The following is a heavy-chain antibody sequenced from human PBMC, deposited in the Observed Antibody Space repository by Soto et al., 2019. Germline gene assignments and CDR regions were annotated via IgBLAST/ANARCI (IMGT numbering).Heavy chain of an antibody. V-gene: IGHV3-23*01. D-gene: IGHD5-18*01. CDR3: AKGRGYSYGRLDY. J-gene: IGHJ4*02. CDR2: ISNSGSSS. Sequence: GGSLRLSCTASGFTFSRYAMSWVRQAPGKGLEWVSTISNSGSSSYSADSVKGRFTISRDNSKNTLYLQMHSLRGEDTALYYCAKGRGYSYGRLDYWGQGTLVTVSS. CDR1: GFTFSRYA.